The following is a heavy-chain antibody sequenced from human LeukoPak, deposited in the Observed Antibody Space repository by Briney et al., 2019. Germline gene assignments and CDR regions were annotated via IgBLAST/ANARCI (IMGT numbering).Heavy chain of an antibody. J-gene: IGHJ4*02. D-gene: IGHD1-7*01. CDR1: SGSISSYY. V-gene: IGHV4-59*01. CDR2: IYYSGST. CDR3: ARARYNWNYVDYFDY. Sequence: SETLSLTCTVSSGSISSYYWSWIRQPPGKGLEWIGYIYYSGSTNYNPSLKSRVTISVDTSKNQFSLKLSPVTAADTAVYYCARARYNWNYVDYFDYWGQGTLVTVSS.